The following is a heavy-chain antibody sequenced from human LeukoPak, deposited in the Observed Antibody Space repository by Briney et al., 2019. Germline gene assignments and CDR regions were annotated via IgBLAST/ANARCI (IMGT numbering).Heavy chain of an antibody. J-gene: IGHJ4*02. Sequence: GASVKVSCKASGYTFTSYAMNWVRQAPGRGLEWMGWINTSTGNPTYAQGFTGRFVFSLDTSVSTAYLQISSLKAEDTAVYYCARGLRDEPLRYFDWSEGGSKYYFDYWGQGTLVTVSS. CDR2: INTSTGNP. CDR1: GYTFTSYA. V-gene: IGHV7-4-1*02. CDR3: ARGLRDEPLRYFDWSEGGSKYYFDY. D-gene: IGHD3-9*01.